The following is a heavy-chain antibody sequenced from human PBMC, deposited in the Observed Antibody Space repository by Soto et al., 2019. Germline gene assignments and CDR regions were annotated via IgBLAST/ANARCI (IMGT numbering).Heavy chain of an antibody. Sequence: EVQLVESGGGLVQPGGSLRLSCAGSGFIFSNYWMHCVRQAPGKGLEWVSRIDHDGPTDYADSVRCRFTISRDNAESTLYLQMNSLRPDDTAVYYCVRGSHGDYGGQGTLVTVSS. CDR1: GFIFSNYW. CDR3: VRGSHGDY. CDR2: IDHDGPT. J-gene: IGHJ4*02. D-gene: IGHD2-15*01. V-gene: IGHV3-74*01.